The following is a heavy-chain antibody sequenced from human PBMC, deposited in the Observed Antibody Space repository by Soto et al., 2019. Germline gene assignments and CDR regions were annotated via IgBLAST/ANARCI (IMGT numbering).Heavy chain of an antibody. J-gene: IGHJ4*02. D-gene: IGHD3-10*01. CDR3: ARGSEDSYPGSRIFDF. CDR1: GFTFGSRA. V-gene: IGHV3-23*01. CDR2: ITDNGGDS. Sequence: EVQLLVSGGDLVQPGGSLRLSCVASGFTFGSRAMSWVRQAPGEGLEWVSTITDNGGDSKSADSVRGRFAISRDNSKNILYLQMYSLRAEDSAIYYCARGSEDSYPGSRIFDFWGRGTLVYVSA.